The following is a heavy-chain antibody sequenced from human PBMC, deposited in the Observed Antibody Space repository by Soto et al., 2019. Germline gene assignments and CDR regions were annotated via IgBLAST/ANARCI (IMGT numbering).Heavy chain of an antibody. V-gene: IGHV1-18*01. CDR2: ISAYNGNT. CDR1: GYTFTSYG. CDR3: ARDQYGSSASCYGAGGMDV. Sequence: ASVKVSCKASGYTFTSYGISWVRQAPGQGLEWMGWISAYNGNTNYAQKLQGRVTMTTDTSTSTAYMELRSLRSDDTTVYYCARDQYGSSASCYGAGGMDVWGQGTTVTVSS. D-gene: IGHD2-2*01. J-gene: IGHJ6*02.